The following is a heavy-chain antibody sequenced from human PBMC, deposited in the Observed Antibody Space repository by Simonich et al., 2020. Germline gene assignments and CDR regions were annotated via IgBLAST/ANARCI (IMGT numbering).Heavy chain of an antibody. CDR3: ARGISSGWYWYFDL. CDR1: GRSISSYY. CDR2: IYYSGST. V-gene: IGHV4-59*01. D-gene: IGHD6-19*01. Sequence: QVQLQESGPGLVTPSETLSLTCTVSGRSISSYYWSWIRQPPGKGLEWIGYIYYSGSTNYNPALKTRVTISVDTSKNQFSLKLSSVTAADTAVYYCARGISSGWYWYFDLWGRGTLVTVSS. J-gene: IGHJ2*01.